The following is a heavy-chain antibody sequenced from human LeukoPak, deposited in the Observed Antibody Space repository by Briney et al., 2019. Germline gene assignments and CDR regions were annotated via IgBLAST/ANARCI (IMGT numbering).Heavy chain of an antibody. J-gene: IGHJ4*02. CDR1: VYTFTDYY. CDR2: INPSSGVT. V-gene: IGHV1-2*02. CDR3: ARDVLTTFGYFSAADDF. Sequence: ASVNVSGKASVYTFTDYYMHWVRQAPGQGLEWMGWINPSSGVTNYAQKFQGRATMTRDTSTGTAYMELSRLRSDDTAMYYCARDVLTTFGYFSAADDFWGQGTLVTVSS. D-gene: IGHD3-10*02.